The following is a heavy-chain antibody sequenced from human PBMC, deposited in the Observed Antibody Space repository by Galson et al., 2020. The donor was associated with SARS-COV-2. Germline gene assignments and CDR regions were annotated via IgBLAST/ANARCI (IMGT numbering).Heavy chain of an antibody. CDR2: IYPGDSDT. CDR3: ASQRGSGARYYASYYMDV. Sequence: GESLKISCKGSRYSFTSYWIGWVRQMPGKGLEWMGIIYPGDSDTRYSPSFQGQVTISADKSISTAYLQWSSLKASDTAMYYCASQRGSGARYYASYYMDVWGKGTTVTVSS. J-gene: IGHJ6*03. D-gene: IGHD5-12*01. CDR1: RYSFTSYW. V-gene: IGHV5-51*01.